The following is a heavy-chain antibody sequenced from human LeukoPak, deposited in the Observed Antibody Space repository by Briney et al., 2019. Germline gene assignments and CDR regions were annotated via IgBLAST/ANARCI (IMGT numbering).Heavy chain of an antibody. D-gene: IGHD6-13*01. J-gene: IGHJ4*02. CDR3: ASTIAAAANFDY. Sequence: PSETLSLTCAVSGYSISSGYYWGWIRQPPGNGLEWIGSIYHSGSTYYNPSLKSRVTISVDTSKNQFSLKLSFVTAADTAVYYCASTIAAAANFDYWGQGTLVTVSS. CDR2: IYHSGST. V-gene: IGHV4-38-2*01. CDR1: GYSISSGYY.